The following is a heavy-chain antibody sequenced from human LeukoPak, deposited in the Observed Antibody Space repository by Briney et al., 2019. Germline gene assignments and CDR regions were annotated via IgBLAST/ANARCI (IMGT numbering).Heavy chain of an antibody. V-gene: IGHV3-21*01. D-gene: IGHD2-8*01. CDR3: AREYNNGHLQSRGAFDI. CDR1: GFTFSNYR. J-gene: IGHJ3*02. Sequence: GGSLRLSCAASGFTFSNYRMNWVRQAPGKGLEWVSSISSSSSYSYPADSLKGRFTISRDNAKNSQYLQMNSLRAEDTAVYYCAREYNNGHLQSRGAFDIWGQGTMVTVSS. CDR2: ISSSSSYS.